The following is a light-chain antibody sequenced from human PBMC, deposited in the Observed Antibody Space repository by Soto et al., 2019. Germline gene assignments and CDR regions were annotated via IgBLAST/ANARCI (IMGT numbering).Light chain of an antibody. CDR2: GPS. V-gene: IGKV3-20*01. CDR3: QQYGSSPRT. Sequence: EIVLTQSPGTLSLSPGERATLSCRASQSVSSSYLAWYQQKPGQAPRLLIYGPSTRATGIPDRFSGSGSGTDFTLTISRLEPEDFAMYYCQQYGSSPRTFGQGTKVDI. J-gene: IGKJ1*01. CDR1: QSVSSSY.